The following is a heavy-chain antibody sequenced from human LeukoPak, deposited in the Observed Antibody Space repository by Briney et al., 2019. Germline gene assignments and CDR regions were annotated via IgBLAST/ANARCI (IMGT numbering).Heavy chain of an antibody. V-gene: IGHV1-46*01. CDR3: ARVLMLVVVTAISEDFVS. CDR1: GYTLTSYY. CDR2: INPSAGNT. D-gene: IGHD2-21*02. Sequence: APVKVSCKASGYTLTSYYMHWVRQAPGQGLEWMGIINPSAGNTNYAQKFQGRVTMTRDTSTSTVYMELSSLRSEDTAVYYCARVLMLVVVTAISEDFVSWGRGALVTVSS. J-gene: IGHJ4*02.